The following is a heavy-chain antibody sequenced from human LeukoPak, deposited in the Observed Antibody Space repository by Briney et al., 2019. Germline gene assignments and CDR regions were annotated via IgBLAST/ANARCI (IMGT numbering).Heavy chain of an antibody. CDR3: AREWWIAAAGTRLDY. CDR1: GGSISSYY. D-gene: IGHD6-13*01. V-gene: IGHV4-59*12. CDR2: IYYSGST. J-gene: IGHJ4*02. Sequence: PSETLSLTCTVSGGSISSYYWSWIRQPPGKGLEWIGYIYYSGSTNYNPSLKSRVTISVDTSKNQFSLKLSSVTAADTAVYYCAREWWIAAAGTRLDYWGQGTLVTVSS.